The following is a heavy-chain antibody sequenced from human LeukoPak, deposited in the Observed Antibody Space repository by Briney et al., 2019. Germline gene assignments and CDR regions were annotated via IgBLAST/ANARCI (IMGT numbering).Heavy chain of an antibody. V-gene: IGHV4-39*01. Sequence: SETLSLTCTVSGGSISSSSYYWGWIRQPPGQGLDWIGSIYYSGSTYYNPSLKSRVTISVDTSKNQFSLKLSSVTAADTAVYYCARHRAGYSYGSLDYWGQGTLVTVSS. CDR1: GGSISSSSYY. J-gene: IGHJ4*02. CDR3: ARHRAGYSYGSLDY. CDR2: IYYSGST. D-gene: IGHD5-18*01.